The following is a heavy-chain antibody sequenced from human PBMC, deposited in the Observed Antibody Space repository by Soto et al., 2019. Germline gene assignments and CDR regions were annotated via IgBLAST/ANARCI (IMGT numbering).Heavy chain of an antibody. D-gene: IGHD6-25*01. J-gene: IGHJ3*02. V-gene: IGHV1-3*01. Sequence: ASVKVSCKASGYTFTSYAMHWLRQAPGQRLEWMGWINAGNGNTKYSQKFQGRVTITRDTSASTAYMELSSLRSEDTAVYYCKSYSSGATDAFDIWGQGTMVTVSS. CDR2: INAGNGNT. CDR1: GYTFTSYA. CDR3: KSYSSGATDAFDI.